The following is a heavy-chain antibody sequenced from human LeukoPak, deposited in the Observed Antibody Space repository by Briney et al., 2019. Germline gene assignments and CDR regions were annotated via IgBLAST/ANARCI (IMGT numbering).Heavy chain of an antibody. Sequence: PSETLSLTCTVSGGSISSSSYYWSWIRQPPGKGLEWIGYIYYRVTSDYNPSLKSRVTMSVDMSTSQISLKLSSVTAADTAVYYCARAVGGDGSGSLWGPGTLVTVSS. CDR3: ARAVGGDGSGSL. CDR2: IYYRVTS. J-gene: IGHJ4*02. D-gene: IGHD3-10*01. CDR1: GGSISSSSYY. V-gene: IGHV4-61*05.